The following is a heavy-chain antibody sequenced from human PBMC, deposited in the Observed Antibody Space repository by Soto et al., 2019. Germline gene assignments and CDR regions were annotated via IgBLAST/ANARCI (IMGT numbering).Heavy chain of an antibody. J-gene: IGHJ4*02. CDR1: GYTFTSYA. D-gene: IGHD3-22*01. CDR3: ASASGPTYYYDSSGYPIFDY. V-gene: IGHV1-3*01. Sequence: GASVKVSCKASGYTFTSYAMHWVRQAPGQRLEWMGWINAGNGNTKYSQKFQGRVTITRDTSASTAYMELSSLRSEDTAVYYCASASGPTYYYDSSGYPIFDYWGQGTLVTVSS. CDR2: INAGNGNT.